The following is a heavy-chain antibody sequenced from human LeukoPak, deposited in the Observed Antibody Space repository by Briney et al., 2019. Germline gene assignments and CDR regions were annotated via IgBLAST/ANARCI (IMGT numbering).Heavy chain of an antibody. Sequence: GGSLRLSCAASGFTFSSYSMNWVRQAPGKGLKWVSSISSSSRYIYYADSLKGRFTISRDNAKNSLYLQMNSLRAEDTAVYYCARETFCTNTTCPIGDHFDYWGQGTLVTVSS. CDR2: ISSSSRYI. CDR3: ARETFCTNTTCPIGDHFDY. V-gene: IGHV3-21*01. CDR1: GFTFSSYS. D-gene: IGHD2-2*01. J-gene: IGHJ4*02.